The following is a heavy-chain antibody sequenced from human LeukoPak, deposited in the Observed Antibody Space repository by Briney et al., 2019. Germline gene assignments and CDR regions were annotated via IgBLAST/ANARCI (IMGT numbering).Heavy chain of an antibody. CDR3: VRRGGDGYSNYYFDY. CDR2: IYYSGST. Sequence: SQTLSLTCAVSGGSISRSNWWSWVRQPPGKGLEWIGSIYYSGSTYYNPSLKSRVTISVDTSKNHFSVKLSSVTAADTAVYYCVRRGGDGYSNYYFDYRGQGTLVTVSP. V-gene: IGHV4-4*02. D-gene: IGHD5-24*01. J-gene: IGHJ4*02. CDR1: GGSISRSNW.